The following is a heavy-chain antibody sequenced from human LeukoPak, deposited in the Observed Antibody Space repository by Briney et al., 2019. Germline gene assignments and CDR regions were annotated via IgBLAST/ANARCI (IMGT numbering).Heavy chain of an antibody. CDR1: GFTFSSHG. CDR3: ARDGIGSNSGWYIH. Sequence: PGRSLRLSCAASGFTFSSHGMHWVRQAPGKGLEWVAVIWYDGSNKYYADSVKGRFTISRDNSKNTLYLQMNSLRAEDTAVYYCARDGIGSNSGWYIHWGQGALVTVSS. D-gene: IGHD6-19*01. CDR2: IWYDGSNK. J-gene: IGHJ4*02. V-gene: IGHV3-33*01.